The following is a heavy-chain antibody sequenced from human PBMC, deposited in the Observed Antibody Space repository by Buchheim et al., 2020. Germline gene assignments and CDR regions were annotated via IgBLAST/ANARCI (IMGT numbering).Heavy chain of an antibody. CDR1: GFTFSDYY. CDR3: ARVGYSSSWYSRGYYYYYMDV. CDR2: ISSSGSTI. Sequence: QVQLVESGGGLVKPGGSLRLSCAASGFTFSDYYMSWIRQAPGKGLEWVSYISSSGSTIYYADSVKGRFTISRENAKKLLYLQMNSLRAEDTAVYYCARVGYSSSWYSRGYYYYYMDVWGKGTT. D-gene: IGHD6-13*01. J-gene: IGHJ6*03. V-gene: IGHV3-11*01.